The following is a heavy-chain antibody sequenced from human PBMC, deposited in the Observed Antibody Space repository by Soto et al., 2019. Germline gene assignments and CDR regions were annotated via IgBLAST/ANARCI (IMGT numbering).Heavy chain of an antibody. CDR1: GFIFSNYA. CDR2: ISYDGSNK. J-gene: IGHJ4*02. CDR3: GRCSSTSCHLGADY. Sequence: QVQRVESGGGVVQPGRSLRLSCAASGFIFSNYAMHWVRQAPGKGLEWVALISYDGSNKYYADSVKGRFTISRDNSKNTLYLQMNSLRTEDTAVYYCGRCSSTSCHLGADYWGQGTLVTVSS. D-gene: IGHD2-2*01. V-gene: IGHV3-30-3*01.